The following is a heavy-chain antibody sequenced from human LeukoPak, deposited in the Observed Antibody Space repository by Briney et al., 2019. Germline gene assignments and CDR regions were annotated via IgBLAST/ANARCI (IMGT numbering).Heavy chain of an antibody. J-gene: IGHJ4*02. D-gene: IGHD5-18*01. CDR2: IYYSGST. CDR3: ARENDRYGRIDY. V-gene: IGHV4-59*01. CDR1: GASISPYY. Sequence: PSETLSLTCTVSGASISPYYWTWIRQPAGKGLEWIGYIYYSGSTYYNPSLKSRVTISVDTSKNQFSLKLSSVTAADTAVYYCARENDRYGRIDYWGQGTQVTVSS.